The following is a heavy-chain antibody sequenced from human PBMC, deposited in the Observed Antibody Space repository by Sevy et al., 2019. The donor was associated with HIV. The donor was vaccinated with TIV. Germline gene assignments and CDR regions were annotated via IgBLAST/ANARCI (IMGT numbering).Heavy chain of an antibody. CDR2: INHSGST. Sequence: SETLSLTCAVYGGSFSGYYWSWIRQPPGKGLEWIGEINHSGSTNYNPSLKSRVTISVDTSKNQFSLKLSSVTAAGTAVYYCARASYYYDSSGYYVYWGQGTLVTVSS. D-gene: IGHD3-22*01. J-gene: IGHJ4*02. CDR3: ARASYYYDSSGYYVY. CDR1: GGSFSGYY. V-gene: IGHV4-34*01.